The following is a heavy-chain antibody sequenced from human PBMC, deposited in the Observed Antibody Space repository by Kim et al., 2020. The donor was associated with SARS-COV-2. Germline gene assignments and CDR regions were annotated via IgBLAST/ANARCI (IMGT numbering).Heavy chain of an antibody. D-gene: IGHD6-6*01. J-gene: IGHJ4*02. CDR2: VSYDGNTK. V-gene: IGHV3-30*18. CDR1: GFTFSNYG. CDR3: AKETSQFVSTSLDS. Sequence: GGSLRLSCAASGFTFSNYGMHWVRQAPGKGLEWEAVVSYDGNTKFYADSAQGRFTISRDNSRNTLYLQMNSLRAEDTAVYYCAKETSQFVSTSLDSWGQGTLVIVSS.